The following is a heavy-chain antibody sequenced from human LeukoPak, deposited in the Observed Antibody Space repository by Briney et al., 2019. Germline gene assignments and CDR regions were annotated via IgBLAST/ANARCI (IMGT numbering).Heavy chain of an antibody. CDR3: ARGDIVVVPAAIYYYYYMDV. J-gene: IGHJ6*03. CDR1: GGSFSGYY. Sequence: SETLSLTCAVYGGSFSGYYWSWIRQPPGKGLEWIGEINHSGSTNYNPSLTSRVTISADTSKNQFSLKLSSVTAADTAVYYCARGDIVVVPAAIYYYYYMDVWGKGTTVTVSS. V-gene: IGHV4-34*01. D-gene: IGHD2-2*01. CDR2: INHSGST.